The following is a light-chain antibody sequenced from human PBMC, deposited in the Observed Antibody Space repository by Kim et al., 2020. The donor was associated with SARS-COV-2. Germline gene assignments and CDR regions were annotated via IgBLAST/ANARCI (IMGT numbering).Light chain of an antibody. CDR2: DVN. J-gene: IGLJ1*01. V-gene: IGLV2-14*04. CDR3: SSYRSSSTFV. CDR1: SSDVGGYNY. Sequence: QSITISCTGTSSDVGGYNYVSWYQQDPGKAPKLMIYDVNKRPSGVSNRFSGSKSGNTASLTISGLQAEDEADYYCSSYRSSSTFVFGTGTKVTVL.